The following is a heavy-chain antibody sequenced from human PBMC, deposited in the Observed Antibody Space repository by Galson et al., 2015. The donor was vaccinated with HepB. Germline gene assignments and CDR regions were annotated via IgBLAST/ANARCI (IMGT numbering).Heavy chain of an antibody. V-gene: IGHV1-18*01. D-gene: IGHD6-13*01. CDR1: GYTFTSYG. CDR2: ISAYNGNT. J-gene: IGHJ4*02. CDR3: ARRAGQQQLVLDVDY. Sequence: SVKVSCKASGYTFTSYGISWVRQAPGQGLEWMGWISAYNGNTNYAQKLQGRVTMTTDTSTSTAYMELRSLRSDDTAVYYCARRAGQQQLVLDVDYWGQGTLVTVSS.